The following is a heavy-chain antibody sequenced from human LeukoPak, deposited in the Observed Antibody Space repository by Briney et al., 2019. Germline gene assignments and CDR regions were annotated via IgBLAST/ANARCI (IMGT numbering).Heavy chain of an antibody. CDR1: GGSFSGYY. V-gene: IGHV4-34*01. J-gene: IGHJ4*02. CDR2: INHSGST. D-gene: IGHD5-18*01. CDR3: ARRRYSYGVFDY. Sequence: KPSETLSLTCAVYGGSFSGYYWSWIRQPPGKGLEWIGEINHSGSTNYNPSLESRVTISVDTSKNQFSLKLSSVTAADTAVYYCARRRYSYGVFDYWGQGTLVTVSS.